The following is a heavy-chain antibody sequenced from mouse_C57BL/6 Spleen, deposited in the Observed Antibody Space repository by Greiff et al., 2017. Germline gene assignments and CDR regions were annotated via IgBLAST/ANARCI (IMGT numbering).Heavy chain of an antibody. D-gene: IGHD1-1*01. CDR2: IDPEDGET. J-gene: IGHJ3*01. Sequence: VQLKESGAELVKPGASVKLSCTASGFNIKDYYMHWVKQRTEQGLEWIGRIDPEDGETKYAPKFQGKATITADTSSNTAYLQLSSLSSEDTSVYYWARWAVDYGSSSWFAYWGQGTLVTVSA. V-gene: IGHV14-2*01. CDR1: GFNIKDYY. CDR3: ARWAVDYGSSSWFAY.